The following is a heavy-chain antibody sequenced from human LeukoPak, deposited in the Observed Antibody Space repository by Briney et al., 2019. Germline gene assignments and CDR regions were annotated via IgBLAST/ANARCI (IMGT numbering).Heavy chain of an antibody. J-gene: IGHJ4*02. Sequence: SETLSLTCTVSGGSISSSSYYWGWIRQPPGKGLEWIGSIYYSGSTYYNPSLKSRVTISVDTSKNQFSLKLSSVTAADTAVYYCAISVRGSNSGFVDYWGQGTLVTVSS. D-gene: IGHD2-21*01. V-gene: IGHV4-39*01. CDR1: GGSISSSSYY. CDR3: AISVRGSNSGFVDY. CDR2: IYYSGST.